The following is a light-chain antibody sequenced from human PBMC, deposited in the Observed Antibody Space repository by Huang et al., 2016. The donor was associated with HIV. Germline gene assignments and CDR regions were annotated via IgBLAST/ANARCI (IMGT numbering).Light chain of an antibody. CDR2: RAS. CDR3: QQYNTYLYT. Sequence: DIQMTQSPSTLSASVGDRVTITCRASQNINTWLAWYQQKPGNAPNLLIYRASSLQMGVPSRFTGSGAGTEFTLTITSLQPDDLATYYCQQYNTYLYTFGQGTKLEIK. J-gene: IGKJ2*01. V-gene: IGKV1-5*03. CDR1: QNINTW.